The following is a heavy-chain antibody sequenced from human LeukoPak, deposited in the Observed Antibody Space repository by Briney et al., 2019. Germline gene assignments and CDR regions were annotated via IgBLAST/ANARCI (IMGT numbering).Heavy chain of an antibody. Sequence: SETLSLTCTVGGGSISSSNYHWGWICQPPGKGLEWIGYIYYSGSTYYNPSLKSRVTISVDTSKNQFSLKLSSVTAADTAVYYCARERDGYSGCYGGRAFDIWGQGTMVTVSS. D-gene: IGHD1-26*01. CDR2: IYYSGST. J-gene: IGHJ3*02. CDR1: GGSISSSNYH. CDR3: ARERDGYSGCYGGRAFDI. V-gene: IGHV4-31*03.